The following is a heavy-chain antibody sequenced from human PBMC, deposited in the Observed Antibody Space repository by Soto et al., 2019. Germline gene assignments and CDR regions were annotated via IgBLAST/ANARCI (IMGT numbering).Heavy chain of an antibody. J-gene: IGHJ5*01. V-gene: IGHV3-21*01. CDR2: ITTGNDYI. CDR3: ATDSYSSLFDS. D-gene: IGHD6-19*01. Sequence: GRSLRLSCVASGFTLSSFSMSWVRQTPGKGLEWVSSITTGNDYISYADSVKGRFTISRDNAKNSLFLQMNSLRAEDTALYFCATDSYSSLFDSWGQGTLVTV. CDR1: GFTLSSFS.